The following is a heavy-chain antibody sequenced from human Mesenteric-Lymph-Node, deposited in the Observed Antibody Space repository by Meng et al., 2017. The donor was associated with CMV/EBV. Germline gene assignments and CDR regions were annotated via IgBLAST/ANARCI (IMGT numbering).Heavy chain of an antibody. CDR1: GITFSTYW. J-gene: IGHJ4*02. D-gene: IGHD1-20*01. CDR3: AREDNWNDGHFDH. CDR2: INIDGTTT. V-gene: IGHV3-74*01. Sequence: AASGITFSTYWMHWVRQAPGKGLVWVSQINIDGTTTNYADSVKGRFTISRDNAKNTLYLQMNSLRAEDTAVYYCAREDNWNDGHFDHWGQGTLVTVSS.